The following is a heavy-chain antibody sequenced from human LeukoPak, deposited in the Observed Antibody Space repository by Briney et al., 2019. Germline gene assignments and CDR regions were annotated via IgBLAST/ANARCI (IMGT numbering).Heavy chain of an antibody. CDR3: ARIGFGFSYGQGYDY. Sequence: GGSLRLSCTVSRRLFNGYSMNWVRQAPGKGLAWVAVIQHDGNDKYYADSVRGRFTVSRDNLNNIMYLQMNSLRPDDTGVCYCARIGFGFSYGQGYDYWGQGTLVSVSS. J-gene: IGHJ4*02. CDR2: IQHDGNDK. D-gene: IGHD5-18*01. V-gene: IGHV3-30*04. CDR1: RRLFNGYS.